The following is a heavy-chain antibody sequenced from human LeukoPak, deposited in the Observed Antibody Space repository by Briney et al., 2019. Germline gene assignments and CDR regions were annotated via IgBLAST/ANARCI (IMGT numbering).Heavy chain of an antibody. CDR3: ARGPGDY. Sequence: PSETLSLTCTVSGYSISSGYYWGWIRQPPGKGLEWIGSIYHSGSTYYNPSLRSRVTISVDTSKNQFSLKLSSVTAADTAVYYCARGPGDYWGQGTLVTVSS. CDR2: IYHSGST. D-gene: IGHD3-10*01. V-gene: IGHV4-38-2*02. J-gene: IGHJ4*02. CDR1: GYSISSGYY.